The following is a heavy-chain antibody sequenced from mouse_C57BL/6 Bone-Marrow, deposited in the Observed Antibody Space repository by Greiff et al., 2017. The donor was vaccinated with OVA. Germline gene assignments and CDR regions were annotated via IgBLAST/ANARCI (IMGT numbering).Heavy chain of an antibody. CDR2: ISDGGSYT. D-gene: IGHD2-1*01. V-gene: IGHV5-4*03. Sequence: EVMLVESGGGLVKPGGSLKLSCAASGFTFSNYAMSWVRQTPEKRLEWVATISDGGSYTYYPDNVKGRFTISRDNATNNLYLQMSHLKSEDTAMYYCAGYANSYAMDYWGQGTSVTVSS. J-gene: IGHJ4*01. CDR3: AGYANSYAMDY. CDR1: GFTFSNYA.